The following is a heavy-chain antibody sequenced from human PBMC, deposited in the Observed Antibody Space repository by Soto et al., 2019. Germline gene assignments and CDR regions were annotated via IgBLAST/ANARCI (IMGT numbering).Heavy chain of an antibody. Sequence: PGGSLRLSCAVSGFTFSSSGMHWVRQAPGKGLKWVAFISYDGTNKFYADSVKGRFTISRDNSKNTLYLQMSSLRADDSAVYFCARGSKDSYPGSRIFDFWGRGTLVTVSS. J-gene: IGHJ4*02. V-gene: IGHV3-30*03. CDR3: ARGSKDSYPGSRIFDF. CDR1: GFTFSSSG. D-gene: IGHD3-10*01. CDR2: ISYDGTNK.